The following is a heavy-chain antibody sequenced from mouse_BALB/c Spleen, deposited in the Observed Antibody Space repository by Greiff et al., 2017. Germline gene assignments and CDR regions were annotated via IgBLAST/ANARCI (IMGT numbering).Heavy chain of an antibody. CDR2: ISSGSSTI. CDR3: ARRYGNLWYFDV. Sequence: DVKLVESGGGLVKPGGSLKLSCAASGFTFSSFGMHWVRQAPEKGLEWVAYISSGSSTIYYADTVKGRFTISRDNPKNTLFLQMTSLRSEDTAMYYCARRYGNLWYFDVWGAGTTVTVSS. J-gene: IGHJ1*01. D-gene: IGHD2-1*01. V-gene: IGHV5-17*02. CDR1: GFTFSSFG.